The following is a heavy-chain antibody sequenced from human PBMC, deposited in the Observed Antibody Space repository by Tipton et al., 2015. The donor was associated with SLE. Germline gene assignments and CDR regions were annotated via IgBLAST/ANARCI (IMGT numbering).Heavy chain of an antibody. CDR2: IYYSGST. D-gene: IGHD3-10*01. V-gene: IGHV4-39*07. CDR3: ARSQYGSGRPGAFDI. Sequence: TLSLTCTVSGGSISSSSYYWGWIRQPPGKGLEWIGSIYYSGSTYYNPSLKSRVTISVDTSKNQFSLKLSSVTAADTAVYYCARSQYGSGRPGAFDIWGQGTMVTVSS. CDR1: GGSISSSSYY. J-gene: IGHJ3*02.